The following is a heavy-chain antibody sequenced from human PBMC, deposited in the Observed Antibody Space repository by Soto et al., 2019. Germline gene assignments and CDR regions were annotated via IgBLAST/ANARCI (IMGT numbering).Heavy chain of an antibody. V-gene: IGHV3-21*01. Sequence: TGGSLRLSCAASGFTFSSYSMNWVRQAPGKGLEWVSSISSSSSYIYYADSVKGRFTISRDNAKNSLYLQMNSLRAEDTAVYYCARDKDPYGSGSYFCPWGQGTLVTVSS. D-gene: IGHD3-10*01. CDR3: ARDKDPYGSGSYFCP. CDR2: ISSSSSYI. J-gene: IGHJ5*02. CDR1: GFTFSSYS.